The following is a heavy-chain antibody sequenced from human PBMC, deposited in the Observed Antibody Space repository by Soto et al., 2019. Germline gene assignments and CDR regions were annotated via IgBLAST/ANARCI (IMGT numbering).Heavy chain of an antibody. CDR3: ARDSGYWSGGSCFPGFFQH. CDR1: GFTFSTYT. D-gene: IGHD2-15*01. V-gene: IGHV3-21*01. J-gene: IGHJ1*01. Sequence: GGSLRLSCAASGFTFSTYTMNWVRQAPGKGLEWVSSISRSSSYIYYADSVKGRFTISRDNAKNSLDLQMNSLRAEDTAVYYCARDSGYWSGGSCFPGFFQHWGLGTLVTVPS. CDR2: ISRSSSYI.